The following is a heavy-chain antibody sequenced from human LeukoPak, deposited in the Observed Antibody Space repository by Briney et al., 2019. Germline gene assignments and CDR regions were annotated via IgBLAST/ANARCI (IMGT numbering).Heavy chain of an antibody. CDR1: GFTFSSYS. Sequence: GGSLRLSCAAFGFTFSSYSMNWVRQAPGKGLEWVSNISSSSSIIYYADSVKGRFTISRDNAKNSLYLQMNSLRAEDTAVCYCARDRSGYYGSGSYYNAAFDIWGQGTMVTVSS. V-gene: IGHV3-48*01. CDR3: ARDRSGYYGSGSYYNAAFDI. D-gene: IGHD3-10*01. CDR2: ISSSSSII. J-gene: IGHJ3*02.